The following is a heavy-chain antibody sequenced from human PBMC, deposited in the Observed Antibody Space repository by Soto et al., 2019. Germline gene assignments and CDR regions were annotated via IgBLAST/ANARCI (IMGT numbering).Heavy chain of an antibody. D-gene: IGHD2-15*01. CDR3: ARYYCSRGSCLVDP. Sequence: QVQLQESGPGLVKPSQTLSLTCTVSGGSISSGDYYWSWIRQPPGKGLDWIGYIYYSGSTYYNPSLKSRVTISVDTSKNQFSLKLSFVTAAATAVYYCARYYCSRGSCLVDPWGQGTLVTVSS. J-gene: IGHJ5*02. CDR1: GGSISSGDYY. CDR2: IYYSGST. V-gene: IGHV4-30-4*01.